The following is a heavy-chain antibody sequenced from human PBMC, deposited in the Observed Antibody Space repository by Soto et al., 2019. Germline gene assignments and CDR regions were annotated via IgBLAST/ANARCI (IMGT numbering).Heavy chain of an antibody. Sequence: QVQLVQSGAEVKKPGSSVKVSCKASGGTFSSYTISWVRQAPGQGREWMGRIIPILGIANYAQKFQGRVTITADKSTGTAYMELSSLRSEDTAVYYCARDTSGSYDYWGQGTLVTVSS. D-gene: IGHD1-26*01. CDR1: GGTFSSYT. CDR2: IIPILGIA. CDR3: ARDTSGSYDY. V-gene: IGHV1-69*02. J-gene: IGHJ4*02.